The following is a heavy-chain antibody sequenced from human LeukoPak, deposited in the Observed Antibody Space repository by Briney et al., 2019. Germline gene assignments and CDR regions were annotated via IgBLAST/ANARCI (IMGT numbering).Heavy chain of an antibody. CDR3: AREGNNYYGSGSYDN. J-gene: IGHJ4*02. D-gene: IGHD3-10*01. Sequence: GGSLTLSCAASGFTFSSYWMHWVRQAPGKGLVWVSRINSDGSSTSYADSVKGRFTISRDNAKNTLYLQMNSLRAEDTAVYYCAREGNNYYGSGSYDNWGQGTLVTVSS. V-gene: IGHV3-74*01. CDR1: GFTFSSYW. CDR2: INSDGSST.